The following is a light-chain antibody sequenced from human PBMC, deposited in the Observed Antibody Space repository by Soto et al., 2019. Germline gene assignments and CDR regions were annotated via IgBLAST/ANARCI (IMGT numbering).Light chain of an antibody. J-gene: IGKJ5*01. CDR1: QSVSSY. Sequence: EIVLTQSPATLSLSPGERATLSCRASQSVSSYLAWYQQKPGLAPRLLIYDASNRATGIPARFSGSGSGTDFTLTISSLEPEDFAVYYCQQRSIWPPITFGQGTRLEIK. CDR2: DAS. CDR3: QQRSIWPPIT. V-gene: IGKV3-11*01.